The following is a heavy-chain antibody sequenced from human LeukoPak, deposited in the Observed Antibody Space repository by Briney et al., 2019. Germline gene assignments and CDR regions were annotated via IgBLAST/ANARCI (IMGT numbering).Heavy chain of an antibody. V-gene: IGHV4-59*01. D-gene: IGHD4-17*01. Sequence: SETLSLTCTVSGGSISSFYWSWIRQPPGKGLEWIGYIYYSGSTNYNPSLKSRLTISVDTSKNQFSLKLSSVTAADTAVYYCARAGYGDSDFDYWGQGTLVTVSS. CDR1: GGSISSFY. J-gene: IGHJ4*02. CDR3: ARAGYGDSDFDY. CDR2: IYYSGST.